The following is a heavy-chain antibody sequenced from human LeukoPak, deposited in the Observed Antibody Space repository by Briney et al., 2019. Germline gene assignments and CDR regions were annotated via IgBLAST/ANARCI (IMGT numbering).Heavy chain of an antibody. CDR2: INPNSGGT. CDR3: ARWRFGGSDYYFDY. CDR1: GYTFTGYY. V-gene: IGHV1-2*06. Sequence: ASVKVSCKASGYTFTGYYMHWVRQAPGQGLEWMGRINPNSGGTNYAQKFQGRVTMTRDTSISTAYMEPSRLRSDDTAVYYCARWRFGGSDYYFDYWGQGTLVTVSS. D-gene: IGHD3-10*01. J-gene: IGHJ4*02.